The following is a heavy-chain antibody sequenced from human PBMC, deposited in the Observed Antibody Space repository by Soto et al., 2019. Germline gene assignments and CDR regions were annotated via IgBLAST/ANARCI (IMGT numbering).Heavy chain of an antibody. D-gene: IGHD1-26*01. Sequence: ASVKVSCKASGGTFSSYAISWVRQAPGQGLEWMGIINPSGGSTSYAQKFQGRVTMTRDTSTSTVYMELSSLRSEDTAVYYCARSLRNSGSYPRRYFDYWGQGTLVTVSS. V-gene: IGHV1-46*01. CDR1: GGTFSSYA. J-gene: IGHJ4*02. CDR3: ARSLRNSGSYPRRYFDY. CDR2: INPSGGST.